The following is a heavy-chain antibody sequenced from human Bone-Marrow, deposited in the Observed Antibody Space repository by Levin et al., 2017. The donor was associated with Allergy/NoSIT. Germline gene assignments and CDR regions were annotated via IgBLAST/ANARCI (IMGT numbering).Heavy chain of an antibody. J-gene: IGHJ2*01. Sequence: SETLSLTCTVSGGSLSSSSYYWGWIRQPPGKGLEWIGSVYYSGSTYYNPSLPLRFTISVDTSKNQFSLKLRSVTGADTAVYYCASLRWYFDVWGRGPLVTVSS. V-gene: IGHV4-39*01. CDR2: VYYSGST. CDR1: GGSLSSSSYY. CDR3: ASLRWYFDV.